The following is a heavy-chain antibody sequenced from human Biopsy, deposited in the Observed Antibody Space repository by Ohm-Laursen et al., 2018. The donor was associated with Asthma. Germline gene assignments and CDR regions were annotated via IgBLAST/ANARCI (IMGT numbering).Heavy chain of an antibody. Sequence: SVKVSCKPPGGIFSNFAISWVRQAPGQGLEWLGGIMTVFGTTNYAQKFQGRVTITADESTSTAYMEVTSLRSEDTAIYYCARCQVGYSSGWSLLLKKIYYSGMDVWGQGTAVTVSS. CDR2: IMTVFGTT. CDR3: ARCQVGYSSGWSLLLKKIYYSGMDV. D-gene: IGHD6-19*01. V-gene: IGHV1-69*13. CDR1: GGIFSNFA. J-gene: IGHJ6*02.